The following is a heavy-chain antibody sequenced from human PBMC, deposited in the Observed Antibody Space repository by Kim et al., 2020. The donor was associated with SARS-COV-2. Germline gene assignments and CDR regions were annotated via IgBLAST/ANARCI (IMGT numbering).Heavy chain of an antibody. CDR2: IIPILGIA. CDR1: GGTFSSYA. V-gene: IGHV1-69*04. CDR3: ARGEDGCSSTSCYRGSYYYYGMDV. Sequence: SVKVSCKASGGTFSSYAISWVRQAPGQGLEWMGRIIPILGIANYAQKFQGRVTITADKSTSTAYMELSSLRSEDTAVYYCARGEDGCSSTSCYRGSYYYYGMDVWGQGTTVTVSS. D-gene: IGHD2-2*01. J-gene: IGHJ6*02.